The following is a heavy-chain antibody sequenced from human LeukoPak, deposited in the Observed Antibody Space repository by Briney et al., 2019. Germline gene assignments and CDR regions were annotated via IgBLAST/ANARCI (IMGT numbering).Heavy chain of an antibody. CDR1: GYTFTSHG. CDR2: ISVYNGNT. CDR3: GRADQNQWLYFDY. Sequence: ASVEVSCKASGYTFTSHGISWVRHAPGQGLEWMGWISVYNGNTNYAQKLQGRVTMTTDTSTSTAYMELRSLRSDDTAVYYCGRADQNQWLYFDYWGQGTLVTVSS. D-gene: IGHD3-22*01. V-gene: IGHV1-18*01. J-gene: IGHJ4*02.